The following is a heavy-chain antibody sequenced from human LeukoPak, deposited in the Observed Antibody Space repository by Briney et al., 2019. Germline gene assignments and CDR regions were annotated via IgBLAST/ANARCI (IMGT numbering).Heavy chain of an antibody. CDR2: ISYDGRNK. D-gene: IGHD3-16*01. V-gene: IGHV3-30*18. J-gene: IGHJ4*02. Sequence: GGSLRLSCAASGFTFSSYGMHWVRQAPGKGLEWVAVISYDGRNKYYADSVTGRFTISRDNSKNTLYLQMNSLRGEDTAEYYCAKGAQGRSHFENWGQGTLVTVSS. CDR3: AKGAQGRSHFEN. CDR1: GFTFSSYG.